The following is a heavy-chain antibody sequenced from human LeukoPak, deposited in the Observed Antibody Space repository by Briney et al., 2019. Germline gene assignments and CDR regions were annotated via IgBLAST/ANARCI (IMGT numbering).Heavy chain of an antibody. Sequence: GGSLRLSCAASGFTVSSNYMSWVRQAPGKGLEWVSVIYSTGTTFYADSVKGRFTTSRDNSKNTLSLQMNSLGAEDTAVYYCARDNWFDAWGQGTLVTVSS. CDR3: ARDNWFDA. CDR2: IYSTGTT. J-gene: IGHJ5*02. V-gene: IGHV3-53*01. CDR1: GFTVSSNY.